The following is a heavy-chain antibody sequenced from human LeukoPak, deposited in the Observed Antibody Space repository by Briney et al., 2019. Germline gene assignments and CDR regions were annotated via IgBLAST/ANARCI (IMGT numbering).Heavy chain of an antibody. J-gene: IGHJ4*02. CDR3: ASFPADHSFDY. Sequence: GASVTVSFTASGYTFTVYYMHWVRQAPGQGLEWMGWINPNSGGTNYAQKFQGRVTMTRDTSISTAYMELSRLRSDDTAVNYCASFPADHSFDYWGQGTLVTVSS. CDR2: INPNSGGT. V-gene: IGHV1-2*02. CDR1: GYTFTVYY.